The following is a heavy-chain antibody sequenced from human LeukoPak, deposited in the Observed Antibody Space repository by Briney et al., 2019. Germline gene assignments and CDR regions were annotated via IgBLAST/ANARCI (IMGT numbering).Heavy chain of an antibody. CDR1: GFTFSSYA. Sequence: GGSLRLSCAASGFTFSSYAMSWARQAPGKGLEWVSAISGSGGSTYYADSVKGRFTISRDNSKNTLYLQMNSLRAEDTAVYYCAKSFGVVISYYYYMDVWGKGTTVTVSS. V-gene: IGHV3-23*01. D-gene: IGHD3-3*01. CDR2: ISGSGGST. CDR3: AKSFGVVISYYYYMDV. J-gene: IGHJ6*03.